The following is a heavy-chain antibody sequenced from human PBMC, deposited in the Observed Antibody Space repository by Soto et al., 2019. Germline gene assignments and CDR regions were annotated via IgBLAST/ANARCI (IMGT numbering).Heavy chain of an antibody. V-gene: IGHV3-53*04. J-gene: IGHJ6*03. D-gene: IGHD2-15*01. CDR1: GFTVSSNY. CDR2: IYSGGST. CDR3: ARGKGYCSGGSCYDLGFADV. Sequence: GGSLRLSCAASGFTVSSNYMSWVRQAPGKGLEWVSVIYSGGSTYYADSVKGRFTISRHNSKNTLYLQMNSLRAEDTAVYYCARGKGYCSGGSCYDLGFADVWGKGTTVTVS.